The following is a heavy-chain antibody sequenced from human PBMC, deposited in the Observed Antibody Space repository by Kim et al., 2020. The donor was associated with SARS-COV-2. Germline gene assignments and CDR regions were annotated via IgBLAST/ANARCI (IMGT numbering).Heavy chain of an antibody. Sequence: SETLSLTCAVYGGSFSGYYWSWIRQPPGKGLEWIGEINHSGSTNYNPSLKSRVTISVDTSKNQFSLKLSSVTAADTAVYYCARARCTYYDFWSGYYKRCNWFDPWGQGTLVTVSS. CDR2: INHSGST. CDR1: GGSFSGYY. D-gene: IGHD3-3*01. CDR3: ARARCTYYDFWSGYYKRCNWFDP. J-gene: IGHJ5*02. V-gene: IGHV4-34*01.